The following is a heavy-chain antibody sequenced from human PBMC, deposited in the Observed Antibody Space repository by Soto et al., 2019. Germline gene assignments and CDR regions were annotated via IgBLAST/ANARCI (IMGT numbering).Heavy chain of an antibody. J-gene: IGHJ4*01. Sequence: QVRLQESGPGLVKPSQTLSLPCTVTGDSITSGGYYWSWIRQHPGKGLEWLGYIYGSGGSGCTLYTPSLKSRITLSVDTSKTPCSLHLSSVSVAYTAVYFCARKQAGYFSGIDYCGQATLVTVSS. CDR2: IYGSGGSGCT. CDR1: GDSITSGGYY. CDR3: ARKQAGYFSGIDY. D-gene: IGHD2-15*01. V-gene: IGHV4-31*03.